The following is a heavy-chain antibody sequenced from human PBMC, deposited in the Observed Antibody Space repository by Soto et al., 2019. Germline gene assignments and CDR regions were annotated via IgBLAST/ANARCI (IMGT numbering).Heavy chain of an antibody. CDR3: ARGRGAASTSCDTGCYYYGMDV. CDR2: IYHSGST. V-gene: IGHV4-4*02. J-gene: IGHJ6*02. CDR1: GGSISSSNW. D-gene: IGHD2-2*02. Sequence: SEPLSLPCAVSGGSISSSNWWSWVRQPPGKGLEWIGEIYHSGSTNYNPSLKSRVTISVDKSKNQFSLKLSSVTAADTAVYYCARGRGAASTSCDTGCYYYGMDVWGQGTTVSVSS.